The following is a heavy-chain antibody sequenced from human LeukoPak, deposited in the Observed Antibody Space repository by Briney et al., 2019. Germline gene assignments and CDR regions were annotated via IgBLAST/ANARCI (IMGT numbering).Heavy chain of an antibody. J-gene: IGHJ6*04. CDR3: AELGSTLIGGV. D-gene: IGHD3-10*02. V-gene: IGHV3-48*03. CDR2: IICSSRNI. CDR1: GFTFSSYK. Sequence: GGSLTLSCAASGFTFSSYKMNWLPHAPGKALMGVLYIICSSRNISYTVPVRVRFTIYRDNPKHSLYLQMNSLRAEDTVVYYWAELGSTLIGGVWGKGTTVTISS.